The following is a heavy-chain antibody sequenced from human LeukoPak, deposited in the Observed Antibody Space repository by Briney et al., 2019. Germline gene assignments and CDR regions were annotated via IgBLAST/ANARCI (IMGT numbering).Heavy chain of an antibody. Sequence: PGGSLRLSCAASGFTVSSNYMSWVRQAPGKGLEWVSVTYSGGSTYYADSVKGRFTISRDNSKNTLYLQMNSLRAEHTAVYYCARAAGVTTSFYFDYWGQGTLVTVSS. J-gene: IGHJ4*02. CDR1: GFTVSSNY. CDR3: ARAAGVTTSFYFDY. D-gene: IGHD4-17*01. V-gene: IGHV3-66*01. CDR2: TYSGGST.